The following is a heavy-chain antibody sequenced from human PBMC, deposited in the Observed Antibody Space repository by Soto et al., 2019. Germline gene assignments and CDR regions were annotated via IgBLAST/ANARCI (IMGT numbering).Heavy chain of an antibody. CDR2: INHSGST. J-gene: IGHJ4*02. V-gene: IGHV4-34*01. D-gene: IGHD3-16*02. CDR1: GGSFGGYY. CDR3: ARKFGDYVWGSYRHQYYFDY. Sequence: SETLSLTCAVYGGSFGGYYWSWIRQPPGKGLEWIGEINHSGSTNYNPSLKSRVTISVDTSKNQFSLKLSSVTAADTAVYYCARKFGDYVWGSYRHQYYFDYWGQGTLVTVSS.